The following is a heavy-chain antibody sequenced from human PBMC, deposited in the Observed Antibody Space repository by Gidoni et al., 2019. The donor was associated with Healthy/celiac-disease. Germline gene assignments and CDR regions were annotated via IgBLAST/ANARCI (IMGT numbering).Heavy chain of an antibody. Sequence: QVQLVESGVGVFQPGRSLRLAWVASGFTFSSYGMHWVRQAPGKGLEWVAVISYDGSNKYYADSVKGRVTISRDNSKNTLYLQMNSLRAEDTAVYYCAKGTSYVLVGDAFDIWGQGTMVTVSS. CDR1: GFTFSSYG. D-gene: IGHD2-15*01. J-gene: IGHJ3*02. CDR3: AKGTSYVLVGDAFDI. V-gene: IGHV3-30*18. CDR2: ISYDGSNK.